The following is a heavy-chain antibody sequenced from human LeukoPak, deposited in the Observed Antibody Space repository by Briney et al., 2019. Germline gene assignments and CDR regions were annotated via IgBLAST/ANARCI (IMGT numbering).Heavy chain of an antibody. CDR2: IYSGGST. CDR3: ARFYGSVLGFDP. J-gene: IGHJ5*02. V-gene: IGHV3-66*02. D-gene: IGHD3-10*01. Sequence: GGSLRLSCAASGFTVSSNYMSWVRQAPGKGLEWVPVIYSGGSTYYADSVKGRFTISRDNSKNTLYLQMNSLRAEDTAVYYCARFYGSVLGFDPWGQGTLVTVSS. CDR1: GFTVSSNY.